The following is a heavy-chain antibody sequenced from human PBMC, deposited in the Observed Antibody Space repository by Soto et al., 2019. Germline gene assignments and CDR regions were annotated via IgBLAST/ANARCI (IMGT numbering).Heavy chain of an antibody. D-gene: IGHD3-22*01. Sequence: GGSLRLSCAAYGFTFSSYGMHWVRQAPGKGLEWVAVISYDGSNKYYADSVKGRFTISRDNSKNTLYLQMNSLRAEDTAVYYCAKDPPTYYYDSSGPDYWGQGTLVTVSS. CDR1: GFTFSSYG. J-gene: IGHJ4*02. V-gene: IGHV3-30*18. CDR3: AKDPPTYYYDSSGPDY. CDR2: ISYDGSNK.